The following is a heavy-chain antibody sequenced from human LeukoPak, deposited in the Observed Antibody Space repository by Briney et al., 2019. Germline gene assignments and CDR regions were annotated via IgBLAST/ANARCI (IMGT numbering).Heavy chain of an antibody. Sequence: GGSLRLSCAASGFTFSSYSTNWVRQAPGKGLEWVSSISSSSSYIYYADSVKGRFTISRDNAKNSLYLQMNSLRAEDTAVYYCARETVVAATLWFDPWGQGTLVTVSS. D-gene: IGHD2-15*01. CDR1: GFTFSSYS. V-gene: IGHV3-21*01. J-gene: IGHJ5*02. CDR2: ISSSSSYI. CDR3: ARETVVAATLWFDP.